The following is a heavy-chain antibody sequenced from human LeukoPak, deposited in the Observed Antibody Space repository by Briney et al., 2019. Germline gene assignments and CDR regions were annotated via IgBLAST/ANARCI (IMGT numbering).Heavy chain of an antibody. J-gene: IGHJ4*02. CDR2: ISAYNGNT. V-gene: IGHV1-18*01. CDR3: AKALLSDPGSTVDY. Sequence: EASVKVSCKASGYTFTSYGISWVRQAPGQGLEWMGWISAYNGNTNYAQKLQGRVTMTTDTSTSTAYMELRSLRSDDTALYYCAKALLSDPGSTVDYWGQGTLVTVSS. D-gene: IGHD2-15*01. CDR1: GYTFTSYG.